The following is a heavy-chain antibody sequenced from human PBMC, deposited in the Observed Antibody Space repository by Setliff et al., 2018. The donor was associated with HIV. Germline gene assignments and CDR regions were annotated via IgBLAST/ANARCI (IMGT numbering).Heavy chain of an antibody. CDR1: GFSLSSSGVS. Sequence: SGPTLVHPPPPLTLNCTFSGFSLSSSGVSVGWIRQPPGKPLQWLALICWDDDKRYSPSLRSRLTSTKDTSKNQVVLTMTNVDPMDTVTYYCAHSSASLYYYMDVWGKGTTVTVSS. D-gene: IGHD6-25*01. CDR2: ICWDDDK. J-gene: IGHJ6*03. CDR3: AHSSASLYYYMDV. V-gene: IGHV2-5*02.